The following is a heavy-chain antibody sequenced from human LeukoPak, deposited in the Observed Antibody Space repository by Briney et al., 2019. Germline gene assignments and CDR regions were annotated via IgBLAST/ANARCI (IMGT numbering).Heavy chain of an antibody. CDR1: GFTASGYW. CDR3: ARDQGYYGSGSYLGPYYYYGMDV. Sequence: GGSLRLSCAASGFTASGYWMHWVRQHPARGLMWLSYITEDGSGKSYEDSVRGRFTISRDNAKNTVHLQMNSLRVDDTAVYYCARDQGYYGSGSYLGPYYYYGMDVWGKGTTVTVSS. J-gene: IGHJ6*04. V-gene: IGHV3-74*01. D-gene: IGHD3-10*01. CDR2: ITEDGSGK.